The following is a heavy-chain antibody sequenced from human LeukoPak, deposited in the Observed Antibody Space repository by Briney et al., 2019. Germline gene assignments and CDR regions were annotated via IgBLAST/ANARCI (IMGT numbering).Heavy chain of an antibody. J-gene: IGHJ4*02. Sequence: PSETLSLTCTVSGGSISSSPYYWGWIRQPPGKGLEWIGSISYSGSTYYNPSLKSRVTISVDTSKNQCSVQLSSVTAADTAVYYCARRGSGYPDYWGQGTLVTVSS. V-gene: IGHV4-39*01. CDR1: GGSISSSPYY. D-gene: IGHD5-12*01. CDR2: ISYSGST. CDR3: ARRGSGYPDY.